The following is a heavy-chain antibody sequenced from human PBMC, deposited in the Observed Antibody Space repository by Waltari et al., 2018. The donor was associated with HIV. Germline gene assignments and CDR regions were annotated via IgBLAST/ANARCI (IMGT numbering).Heavy chain of an antibody. J-gene: IGHJ5*02. CDR3: ARDWARQNWFDP. D-gene: IGHD3-16*01. CDR2: ISSSGSTI. Sequence: GLEWVSYISSSGSTIYYADSVKGRFTISRDNAKNSLYLQMNSLRAEDTAVYYCARDWARQNWFDPWGQGTLVTVSS. V-gene: IGHV3-11*01.